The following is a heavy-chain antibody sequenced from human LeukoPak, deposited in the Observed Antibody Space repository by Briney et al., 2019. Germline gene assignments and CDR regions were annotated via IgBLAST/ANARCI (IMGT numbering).Heavy chain of an antibody. J-gene: IGHJ5*02. D-gene: IGHD1-26*01. CDR2: MNPNSGNT. CDR3: ARAYSGSYRRWFDP. CDR1: GYTFTSYD. V-gene: IGHV1-8*01. Sequence: ASVKVSCKASGYTFTSYDINWVRQATGQGLEWMGWMNPNSGNTGYAQKFQGRVTMTRNTSISTAYMELSSLRSEDTAVYYCARAYSGSYRRWFDPWGQGTLVTVSS.